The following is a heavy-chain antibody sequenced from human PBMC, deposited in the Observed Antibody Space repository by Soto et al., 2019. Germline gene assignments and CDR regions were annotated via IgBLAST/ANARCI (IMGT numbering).Heavy chain of an antibody. J-gene: IGHJ5*02. D-gene: IGHD2-15*01. CDR1: GFTFGGSY. CDR2: MRPGRRYS. Sequence: PGGSLRLSCAGSGFTFGGSYMSWIRQAPGKGLEWLSYMRPGRRYSAYAASVKGRFPPSRDNAKRSLFLQMTSLTAEDTAIYYCVRGGGGGLFDPWGQGTMVTVSS. V-gene: IGHV3-11*06. CDR3: VRGGGGGLFDP.